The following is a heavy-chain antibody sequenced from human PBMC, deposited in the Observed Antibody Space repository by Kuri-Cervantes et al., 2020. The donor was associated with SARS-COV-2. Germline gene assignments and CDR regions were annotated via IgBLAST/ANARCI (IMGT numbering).Heavy chain of an antibody. V-gene: IGHV3-21*01. Sequence: GGSLRLSCAASGFTFSSYSMNWVRQAPGKGLEWVSSISSSSSYIYYADSVKGRFTISRDNSKNTLYLQINNMRREDTAVYFCARGRVGVQDFWGQGTLVTVSS. J-gene: IGHJ4*02. CDR2: ISSSSSYI. CDR3: ARGRVGVQDF. CDR1: GFTFSSYS. D-gene: IGHD2-21*01.